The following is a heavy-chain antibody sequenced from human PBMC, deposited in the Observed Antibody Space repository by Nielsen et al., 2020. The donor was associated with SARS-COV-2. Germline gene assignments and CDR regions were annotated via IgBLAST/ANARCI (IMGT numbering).Heavy chain of an antibody. CDR3: ARVRATIFGLVMSYGMDV. V-gene: IGHV1-2*06. Sequence: WVRQAPGQGLEWMGRINPYSGGTNYAQKFQGTVTMTRDASISTVYMELTSDDTAVYYCARVRATIFGLVMSYGMDVWGQGTTVTVSS. J-gene: IGHJ6*02. D-gene: IGHD3/OR15-3a*01. CDR2: INPYSGGT.